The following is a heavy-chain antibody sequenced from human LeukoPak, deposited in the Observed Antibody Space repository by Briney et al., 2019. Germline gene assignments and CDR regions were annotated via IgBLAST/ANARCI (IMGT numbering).Heavy chain of an antibody. Sequence: ASVKVSFKASGGTFSSYAISWVRQAPGQGLEWMGWISAYNGNTNYAQKLQGRVTMTTDTSTSTAYMELRSLRSDDTAVYYCARPYYYDSTGYYQYYFDYWGQGTLVTVSS. CDR3: ARPYYYDSTGYYQYYFDY. D-gene: IGHD3-22*01. CDR1: GGTFSSYA. V-gene: IGHV1-18*01. J-gene: IGHJ4*02. CDR2: ISAYNGNT.